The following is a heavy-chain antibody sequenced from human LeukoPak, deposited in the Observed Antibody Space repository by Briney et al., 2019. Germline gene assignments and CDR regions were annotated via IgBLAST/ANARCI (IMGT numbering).Heavy chain of an antibody. CDR3: ARGEPDDNYYYYGMDV. D-gene: IGHD1-14*01. CDR1: GYTFTGYY. V-gene: IGHV1-2*06. Sequence: HVASVKVSCKASGYTFTGYYMHWVRQAPGQGLEWMGRTNPNSGGTNYAQKFQGRVTMTRDTSISAAYMELSRLRSDDTAVYYCARGEPDDNYYYYGMDVWGQGTTVTVSS. CDR2: TNPNSGGT. J-gene: IGHJ6*02.